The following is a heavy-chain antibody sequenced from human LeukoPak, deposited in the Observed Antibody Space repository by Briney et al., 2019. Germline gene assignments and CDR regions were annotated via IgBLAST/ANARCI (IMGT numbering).Heavy chain of an antibody. CDR1: GFTFSRYS. CDR2: ISSHSIYI. CDR3: TRDASLSPPGGFDY. J-gene: IGHJ4*02. Sequence: GGSLRLSCAGSGFTFSRYSMNWVRQAPGKGLEWVSTISSHSIYIYYADSVKGRFTISRDNAKNSLSLQMNSLRAEDTAVYYCTRDASLSPPGGFDYWGQGTLVTVSS. V-gene: IGHV3-21*01. D-gene: IGHD1-14*01.